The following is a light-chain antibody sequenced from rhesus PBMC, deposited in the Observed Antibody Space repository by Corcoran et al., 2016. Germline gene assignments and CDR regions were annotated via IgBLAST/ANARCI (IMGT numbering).Light chain of an antibody. CDR3: QQHDNSPFT. V-gene: IGKV1-69*01. Sequence: DIQMTQSPSSLSASVGDRVTITCRASQGISNWLAWYQQKPGRAPKLLIYRASNLETGVQSRFSGSGSGTDFTLTISSLQPEDIATYYCQQHDNSPFTFGPGTKLDIE. CDR1: QGISNW. CDR2: RAS. J-gene: IGKJ3*01.